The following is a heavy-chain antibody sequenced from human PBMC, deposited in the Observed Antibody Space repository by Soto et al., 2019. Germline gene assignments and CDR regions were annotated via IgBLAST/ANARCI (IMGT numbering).Heavy chain of an antibody. CDR1: CCSISRGGYY. CDR3: ARVFSDSSSFFDP. CDR2: IYYSGST. Sequence: SETLSLTCPVSCCSISRGGYYWSWVRQHPGKGLEWIGYIYYSGSTYYNPSLRSRVTISVDTSKNQFSLKLSSVTAADTAVYYCARVFSDSSSFFDPWGQGTLVTVSS. J-gene: IGHJ5*02. D-gene: IGHD6-13*01. V-gene: IGHV4-31*03.